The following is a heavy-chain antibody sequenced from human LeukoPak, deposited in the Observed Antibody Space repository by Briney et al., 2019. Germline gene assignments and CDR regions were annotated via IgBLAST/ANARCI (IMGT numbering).Heavy chain of an antibody. V-gene: IGHV1-2*02. CDR3: ARAWSVVGAVAGYHWLDP. CDR1: GYTFTIYG. Sequence: ASVKVSCKASGYTFTIYGISWGRQAPGQGLEWMGWINPNSGGTNYAQKFQGRVTMPRDTSISTAYMELSRLRSDDTAVYYCARAWSVVGAVAGYHWLDPWGQGTLVTVSS. CDR2: INPNSGGT. J-gene: IGHJ5*02. D-gene: IGHD6-19*01.